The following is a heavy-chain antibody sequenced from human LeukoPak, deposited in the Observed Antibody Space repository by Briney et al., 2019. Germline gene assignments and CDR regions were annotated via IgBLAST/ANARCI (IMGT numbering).Heavy chain of an antibody. V-gene: IGHV4-59*01. CDR2: IYYSGST. J-gene: IGHJ4*02. CDR1: GVSISSYY. Sequence: SETLSLTCTVSGVSISSYYWSWIRQPPGKGLEWIGYIYYSGSTNYNPSLKSRVTISVDTSKNQFSLKLSSVTAADTAVYYCARVGVATISGGLDYWGQGTLVIVSS. D-gene: IGHD5-12*01. CDR3: ARVGVATISGGLDY.